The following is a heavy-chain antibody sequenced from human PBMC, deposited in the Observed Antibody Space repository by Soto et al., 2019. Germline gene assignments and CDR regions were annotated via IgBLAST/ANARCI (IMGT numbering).Heavy chain of an antibody. V-gene: IGHV3-21*01. J-gene: IGHJ4*02. CDR2: ISSSSSYI. CDR3: ARDWGGEGTFDY. CDR1: GFTLSSYS. D-gene: IGHD3-16*01. Sequence: EVQLVESGGGLVKPGGSLRLSCAASGFTLSSYSMNWVRQAPGKGLEWVSSISSSSSYIYYADSVKGRFTISRDNAKNSLYLQVNSLSAEDTAVYYCARDWGGEGTFDYWGQGTLVTVSS.